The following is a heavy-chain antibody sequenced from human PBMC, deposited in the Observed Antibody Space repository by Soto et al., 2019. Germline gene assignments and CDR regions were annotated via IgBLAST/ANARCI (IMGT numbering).Heavy chain of an antibody. CDR2: IIPIFGTA. CDR1: GGTFSSYA. D-gene: IGHD4-4*01. Sequence: SVKVSCKASGGTFSSYAISWVRQAPGQGLEWMGGIIPIFGTANYAQKFQGRVTITADESTSTAYMELSSLRSEDTAVYYCAREEGSPVSHDYTTTDAFDIWGQGTMVTVSS. V-gene: IGHV1-69*13. J-gene: IGHJ3*02. CDR3: AREEGSPVSHDYTTTDAFDI.